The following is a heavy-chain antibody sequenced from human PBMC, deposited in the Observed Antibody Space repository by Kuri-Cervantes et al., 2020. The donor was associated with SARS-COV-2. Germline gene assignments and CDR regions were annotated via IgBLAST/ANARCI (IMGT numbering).Heavy chain of an antibody. D-gene: IGHD3-3*01. CDR1: GFTFGDYA. CDR3: TRNDFWSGYYFDY. CDR2: IRSKAYGGTT. Sequence: GESLKISCTASGFTFGDYAMSWVRQAPGKGLEWVGFIRSKAYGGTTEYAASVKGRLTISRDDSKSIVYLQMNSLKTEDTAVYYCTRNDFWSGYYFDYWGQGTLVTVSS. V-gene: IGHV3-49*04. J-gene: IGHJ4*02.